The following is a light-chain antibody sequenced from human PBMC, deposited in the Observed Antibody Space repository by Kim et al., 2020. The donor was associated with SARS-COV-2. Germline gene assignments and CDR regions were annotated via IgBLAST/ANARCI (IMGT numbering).Light chain of an antibody. CDR2: DVT. CDR1: KTDIGRYNY. J-gene: IGLJ1*01. V-gene: IGLV2-14*03. CDR3: SSYTISSLFYV. Sequence: SITLSCTGTKTDIGRYNYVSWYQQYPGKAPKLIIFDVTKRPSGVSSRFSGSKSGNTASLTISGLQAEDEAEYFCSSYTISSLFYVFGSGTKVTVL.